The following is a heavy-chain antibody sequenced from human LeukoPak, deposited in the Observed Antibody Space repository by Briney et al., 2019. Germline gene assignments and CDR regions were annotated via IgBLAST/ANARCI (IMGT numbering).Heavy chain of an antibody. CDR2: ISSSGSTI. V-gene: IGHV3-48*03. J-gene: IGHJ2*01. D-gene: IGHD6-19*01. CDR3: ARLGQWLVDWYFDL. Sequence: GGSLRLSCAASGFTFSSYEMNWVRQAQGKGLEWVSYISSSGSTIYYADSVKGRFTISRDNAKNSLYLQMNSLRAEDTAVYHCARLGQWLVDWYFDLWGRGTLVTVSS. CDR1: GFTFSSYE.